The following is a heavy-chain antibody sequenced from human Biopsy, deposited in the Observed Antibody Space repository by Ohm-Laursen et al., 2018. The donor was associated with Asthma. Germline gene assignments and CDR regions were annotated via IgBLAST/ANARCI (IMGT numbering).Heavy chain of an antibody. D-gene: IGHD6-13*01. CDR1: GGSMSRSSYY. J-gene: IGHJ5*02. CDR2: ISYTGSA. CDR3: ARATSTWSQSGPHFFDH. V-gene: IGHV4-39*07. Sequence: GTLSLTCTVSGGSMSRSSYYWGWIRQPPGKGLEWMGRISYTGSAYHNPSLKSRVTVSLDTSVKQVSLKLSSVSAAGTAIYYCARATSTWSQSGPHFFDHWGQGTQVTVSS.